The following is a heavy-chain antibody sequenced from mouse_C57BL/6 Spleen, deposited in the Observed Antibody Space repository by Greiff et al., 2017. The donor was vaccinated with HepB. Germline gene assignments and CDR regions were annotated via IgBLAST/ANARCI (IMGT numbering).Heavy chain of an antibody. CDR2: IDPEDGDT. J-gene: IGHJ4*01. Sequence: EVQLQESGAELVRPGASVKLSCTASGFNIKDYYMHWVKQRPEQGLEWIGRIDPEDGDTEYAPKFQGKATMAADTSSNTAYLQLSSLTSEDTAVYYCTTTLPHYGSSPYAMDYWGQGTSVTVSS. V-gene: IGHV14-1*01. CDR1: GFNIKDYY. CDR3: TTTLPHYGSSPYAMDY. D-gene: IGHD1-1*01.